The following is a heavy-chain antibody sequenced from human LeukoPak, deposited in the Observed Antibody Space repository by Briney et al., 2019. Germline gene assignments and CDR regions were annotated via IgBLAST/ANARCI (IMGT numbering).Heavy chain of an antibody. Sequence: PSETLSLTCTVSGGSISSSSYYWGWIRQPPGKGLEWIGSIYYSGSTYYNPSLKSRVTISVDTSKNQFSLKLSSVTAADTAVYYCARHRHADYVDQGGAFDIWGQGTMVTVSS. D-gene: IGHD4-17*01. V-gene: IGHV4-39*01. CDR2: IYYSGST. J-gene: IGHJ3*02. CDR1: GGSISSSSYY. CDR3: ARHRHADYVDQGGAFDI.